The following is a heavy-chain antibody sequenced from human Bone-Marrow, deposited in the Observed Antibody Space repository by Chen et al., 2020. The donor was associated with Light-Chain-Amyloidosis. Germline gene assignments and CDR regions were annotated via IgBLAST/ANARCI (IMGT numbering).Heavy chain of an antibody. Sequence: DVQLLESGGGLVQPGGSLRLSCAASGFTFRTSWMHCVRQAPGKGLVWVSRINPDGTRVDYADSVRGRFTISRDDAKSTVYLQMNSLRAEDTAVYYCSREFTGYDDYWGQGTLVTVSS. CDR1: GFTFRTSW. CDR2: INPDGTRV. D-gene: IGHD5-12*01. V-gene: IGHV3-74*01. CDR3: SREFTGYDDY. J-gene: IGHJ4*02.